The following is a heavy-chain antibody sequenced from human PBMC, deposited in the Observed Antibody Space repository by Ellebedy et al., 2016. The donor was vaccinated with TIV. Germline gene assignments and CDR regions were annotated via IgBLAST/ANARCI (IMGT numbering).Heavy chain of an antibody. V-gene: IGHV1-8*01. Sequence: ASVKVSXXASGYTFTSYDINGVRQATGQGREWMGWMNPNSGNTGNAQKFQGRVTMTRNSSISTAYMELSSLRSEDTAVYYCARIGVVVVPAASGSYYYGMDAWGQGTTVTVSS. J-gene: IGHJ6*02. D-gene: IGHD2-2*01. CDR3: ARIGVVVVPAASGSYYYGMDA. CDR2: MNPNSGNT. CDR1: GYTFTSYD.